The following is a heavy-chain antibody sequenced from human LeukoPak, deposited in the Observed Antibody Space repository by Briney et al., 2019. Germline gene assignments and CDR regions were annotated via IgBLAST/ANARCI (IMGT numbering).Heavy chain of an antibody. CDR1: GGSFSGYY. D-gene: IGHD6-6*01. CDR3: AKVWRYSSSSGLAFDY. Sequence: SETLSLTSAVYGGSFSGYYWSWIRQPPGKGLEWIGEINHSGSTNYNPSLKSRVTISVDTSKNHFSLKLSSVTAADTAVYYCAKVWRYSSSSGLAFDYWGQGTLVTVSS. CDR2: INHSGST. V-gene: IGHV4-34*01. J-gene: IGHJ4*02.